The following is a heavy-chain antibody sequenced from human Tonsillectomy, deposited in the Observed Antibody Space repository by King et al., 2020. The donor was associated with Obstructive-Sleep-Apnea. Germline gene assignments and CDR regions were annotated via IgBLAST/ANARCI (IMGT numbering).Heavy chain of an antibody. V-gene: IGHV4-38-2*02. CDR3: ARDYSGGNGYGFDV. D-gene: IGHD1-26*01. CDR1: GFSISNGDY. CDR2: FYYIGIT. Sequence: VQLQESGPGLVKPSATLSLTCAVSGFSISNGDYWAWIRQPPGKGLEWIGNFYYIGITYSNPSLKSRATISVDTTKNQFSLKLNSVTAADTAVYYCARDYSGGNGYGFDVWGQGTTVTVSS. J-gene: IGHJ6*02.